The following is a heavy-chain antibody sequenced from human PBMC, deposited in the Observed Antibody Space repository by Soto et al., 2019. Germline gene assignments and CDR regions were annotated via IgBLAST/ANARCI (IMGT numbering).Heavy chain of an antibody. CDR2: INAGTGYT. J-gene: IGHJ4*02. D-gene: IGHD2-8*01. Sequence: ASVKVSCKASGYTFTSFAIHWVRQAPGQGPEWMGWINAGTGYTKYSQLFQGRVTLTRDTSARTAYMELSSLRSEDTAVYYCARDLIFDYWGQGTLVTVSS. CDR3: ARDLIFDY. V-gene: IGHV1-3*01. CDR1: GYTFTSFA.